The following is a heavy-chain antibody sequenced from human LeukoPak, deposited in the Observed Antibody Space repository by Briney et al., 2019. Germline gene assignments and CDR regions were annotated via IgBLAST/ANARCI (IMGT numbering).Heavy chain of an antibody. CDR1: GFTFSSYS. D-gene: IGHD3-3*01. Sequence: GGSLRLSCAASGFTFSSYSMNWVRQAPGKGLEWVSYISSSRTSINYADSVKGRFTISRDNAKNSLYLEMNSLRAEDKAGYYCASDRSIRFLEWANGDLDVWGKGTTVIVSS. V-gene: IGHV3-48*04. J-gene: IGHJ6*04. CDR2: ISSSRTSI. CDR3: ASDRSIRFLEWANGDLDV.